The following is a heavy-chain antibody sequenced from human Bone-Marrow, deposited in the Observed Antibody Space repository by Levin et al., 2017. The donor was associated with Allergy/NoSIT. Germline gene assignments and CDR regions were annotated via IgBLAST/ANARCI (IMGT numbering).Heavy chain of an antibody. CDR2: ISTSSNYI. J-gene: IGHJ4*02. CDR1: GFTFSSYS. V-gene: IGHV3-21*01. CDR3: VRLEVAAAFDY. Sequence: GGSLRLSCAASGFTFSSYSMNWVRQAPGKGLEWVSSISTSSNYIYYADSVKGQFTISRDNAKNSLYLQMNSLRAEDTAVYYCVRLEVAAAFDYWGQGTLVTVSS. D-gene: IGHD2-15*01.